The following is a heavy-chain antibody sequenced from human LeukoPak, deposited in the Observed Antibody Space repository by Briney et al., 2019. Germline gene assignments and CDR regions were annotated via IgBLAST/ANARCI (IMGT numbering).Heavy chain of an antibody. J-gene: IGHJ4*02. D-gene: IGHD4-11*01. CDR2: IRGSGGST. Sequence: PGGSLRLSCAASGFTFSSYSMNWVRQAPGKGLEWVSAIRGSGGSTYYADSVKGRFTISRDNAKNTLYLQMNSLRAEDTAVYYCTGHHQAYSRTYWGQGTLVTVSS. CDR3: TGHHQAYSRTY. V-gene: IGHV3-23*01. CDR1: GFTFSSYS.